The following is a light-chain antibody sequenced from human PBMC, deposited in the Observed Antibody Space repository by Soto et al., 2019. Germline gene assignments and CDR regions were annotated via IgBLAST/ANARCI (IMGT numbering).Light chain of an antibody. V-gene: IGKV1-39*01. CDR1: QTISNY. Sequence: DIQMTQSPSSLSASVGDRVTITCRASQTISNYVNWYQHELGEAPKLLIHAASSLQGGVPSRFSCSVSGTDFTLTISSLQPEDFATYYCQQTYKIPLTFGGGTKVEI. CDR3: QQTYKIPLT. CDR2: AAS. J-gene: IGKJ4*01.